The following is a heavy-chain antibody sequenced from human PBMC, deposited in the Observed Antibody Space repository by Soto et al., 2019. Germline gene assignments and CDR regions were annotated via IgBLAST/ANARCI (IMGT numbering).Heavy chain of an antibody. CDR2: VAYSGGT. Sequence: QVQLQESGPGLVKPSQTLSLTCTVSGGSITRGGSYWSWIRQHPEKGLEWIGYVAYSGGTYYNPSLKRRVTFLGDMSKNLLSLRLSSVTAADTAVYYCARAWLEYNWFDSWGQGTLVTVSS. D-gene: IGHD5-12*01. CDR1: GGSITRGGSY. V-gene: IGHV4-31*03. CDR3: ARAWLEYNWFDS. J-gene: IGHJ5*01.